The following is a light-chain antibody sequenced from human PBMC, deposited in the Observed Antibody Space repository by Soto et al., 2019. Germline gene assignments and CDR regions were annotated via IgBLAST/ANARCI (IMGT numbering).Light chain of an antibody. CDR2: GAS. CDR3: QQYNNWPLT. V-gene: IGKV3-15*01. J-gene: IGKJ1*01. Sequence: EIVFTQSPGTLSLSPGERVTLSCRASQSIGRNLAWCQQTPGQAPRLLIYGASTRATGIPARFSGSGSGTEFTLTISNLQSEDFAVYYCQQYNNWPLTFGQGTKVDIK. CDR1: QSIGRN.